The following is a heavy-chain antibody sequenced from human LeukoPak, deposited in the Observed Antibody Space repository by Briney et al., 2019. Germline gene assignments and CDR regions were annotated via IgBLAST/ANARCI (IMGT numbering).Heavy chain of an antibody. J-gene: IGHJ4*02. CDR2: IRSSGTAI. CDR1: GFTFSGYT. Sequence: GGSLRLSCAASGFTFSGYTLIWVRQAPGKGLEWVSYIRSSGTAIYDADSVKGRFTVSRDNAKNSLYLQMNNLRDEDTAVYYCARSRGWLQADYWGQGTLVTVSS. CDR3: ARSRGWLQADY. V-gene: IGHV3-48*02. D-gene: IGHD5-24*01.